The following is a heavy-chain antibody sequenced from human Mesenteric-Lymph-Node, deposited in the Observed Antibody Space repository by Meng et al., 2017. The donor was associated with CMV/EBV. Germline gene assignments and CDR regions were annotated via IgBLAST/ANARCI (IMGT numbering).Heavy chain of an antibody. CDR1: GFIFSSYA. CDR2: ISGSGDST. J-gene: IGHJ4*02. D-gene: IGHD2-15*01. V-gene: IGHV3-23*01. CDR3: AKIRGFFDY. Sequence: GESLKISCAASGFIFSSYAMSWVRQAPGKGLEWVSVISGSGDSTYYADSVKGRFTISRDNSKNTLYLKMNSLRAEDTAVYYCAKIRGFFDYWGQGTLVTVSS.